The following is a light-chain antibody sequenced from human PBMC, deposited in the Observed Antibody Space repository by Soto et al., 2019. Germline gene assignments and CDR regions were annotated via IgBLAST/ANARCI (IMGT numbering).Light chain of an antibody. CDR2: GSS. V-gene: IGLV1-40*01. CDR1: SSNLGARYD. J-gene: IGLJ3*02. CDR3: QSYDKSLSGSV. Sequence: QSVLTQPPTVSGAPGQTVTISCTGSSSNLGARYDVHWYQQVPGKAPKLLIFGSSDRASGVPDRFSGSKSGTSASLAITGLQADDDATYFCQSYDKSLSGSVFGVGTKLTVL.